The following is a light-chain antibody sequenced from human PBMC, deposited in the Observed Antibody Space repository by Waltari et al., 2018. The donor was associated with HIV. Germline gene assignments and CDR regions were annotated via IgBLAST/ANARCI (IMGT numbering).Light chain of an antibody. J-gene: IGKJ4*01. CDR1: QSVSSS. Sequence: EIVLTQSPATVSLSPGDRPPLSCRASQSVSSSFAWYQQTPGPAPRLLIYDASCRTTGLPARFSGSASGTDFTLTISRLAPEDFAVYFCQQRSNSVTFGGGTKLDMK. V-gene: IGKV3-11*01. CDR3: QQRSNSVT. CDR2: DAS.